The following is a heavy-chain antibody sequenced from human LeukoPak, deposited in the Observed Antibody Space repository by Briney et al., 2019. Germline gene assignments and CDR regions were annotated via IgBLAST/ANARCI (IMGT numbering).Heavy chain of an antibody. J-gene: IGHJ6*02. CDR1: GFTFSSYS. CDR3: AKDNYGLDV. V-gene: IGHV3-30*18. Sequence: GGSLRLSCAASGFTFSSYSMNWVRQAPGKGLEWVAVMLHDGSNQYYAASVKGRFTISRDNSKNTLFLQINSLRIEDTAVYYCAKDNYGLDVWGQGTTVTVS. CDR2: MLHDGSNQ.